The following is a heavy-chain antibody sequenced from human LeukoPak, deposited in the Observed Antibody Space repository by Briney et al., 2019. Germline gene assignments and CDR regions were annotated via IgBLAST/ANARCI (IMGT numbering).Heavy chain of an antibody. CDR3: ARDDYGGNSGGY. D-gene: IGHD4-23*01. V-gene: IGHV4-38-2*02. J-gene: IGHJ4*02. CDR1: GYSISSGYY. CDR2: IYHSGST. Sequence: SETLSLTCTVSGYSISSGYYWGWIRQPPGKGLEWIGSIYHSGSTYYNPSLKSRVTISVDTSKNRFSLKLSSVTAADTAVYYCARDDYGGNSGGYWGQGTLVTVSS.